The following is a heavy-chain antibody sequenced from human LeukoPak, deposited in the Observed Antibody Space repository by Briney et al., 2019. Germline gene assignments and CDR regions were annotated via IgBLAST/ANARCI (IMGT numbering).Heavy chain of an antibody. J-gene: IGHJ1*01. CDR1: GFTFSSYG. CDR3: AKDPRYCSSTSCYISSGYFQH. V-gene: IGHV3-33*06. Sequence: GGSLRLSCAASGFTFSSYGMHWVRQAPGKGLEWVAVIWYDGSNKYYADSVKDRFTISRDNSKNTLYLQMNSLRAEDTAVYYCAKDPRYCSSTSCYISSGYFQHWGQGTLVTVSS. CDR2: IWYDGSNK. D-gene: IGHD2-2*02.